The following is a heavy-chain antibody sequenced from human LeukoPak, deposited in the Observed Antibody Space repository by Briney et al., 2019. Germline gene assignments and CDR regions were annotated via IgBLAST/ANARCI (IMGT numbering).Heavy chain of an antibody. Sequence: PGGSLRLSCAASGFTFDDYAMHWVRQAPGKGLEWVSGISWNSGSIGYADSVKGRFTISRDNAKNSLYLQMNSLRAEDTALYYCAKDHRGYSNGLNWFDPWGQGTLVTVSS. CDR2: ISWNSGSI. CDR1: GFTFDDYA. V-gene: IGHV3-9*01. CDR3: AKDHRGYSNGLNWFDP. J-gene: IGHJ5*02. D-gene: IGHD5-18*01.